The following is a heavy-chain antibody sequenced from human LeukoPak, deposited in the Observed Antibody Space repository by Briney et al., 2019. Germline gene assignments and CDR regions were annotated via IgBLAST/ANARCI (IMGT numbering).Heavy chain of an antibody. CDR1: GFSFSTYN. CDR2: ITTSSTYI. V-gene: IGHV3-21*01. Sequence: GGSLRLSCAASGFSFSTYNMNWVRQAPGKGLEWVSSITTSSTYIYYADSVKGRFTISRDNAKNSLYLQMNSLRVEDTAVYFCARDPRTVRIWGQGTLVTVSS. D-gene: IGHD1-1*01. CDR3: ARDPRTVRI. J-gene: IGHJ4*02.